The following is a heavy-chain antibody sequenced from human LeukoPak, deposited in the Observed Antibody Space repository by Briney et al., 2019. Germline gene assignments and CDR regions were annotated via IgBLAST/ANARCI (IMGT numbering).Heavy chain of an antibody. J-gene: IGHJ4*02. CDR2: ISSSSSYI. V-gene: IGHV3-21*01. CDR3: AKLAKYFYGSETYYFFEH. Sequence: GSLRFSCAASGFTFSSYSMNWVRQAPGKGLEWVSSISSSSSYIYYADSVKGRFTISRDNAKNSLYLQMNSLRVEDTAVYYCAKLAKYFYGSETYYFFEHWGQGTPVTASS. CDR1: GFTFSSYS. D-gene: IGHD3-10*01.